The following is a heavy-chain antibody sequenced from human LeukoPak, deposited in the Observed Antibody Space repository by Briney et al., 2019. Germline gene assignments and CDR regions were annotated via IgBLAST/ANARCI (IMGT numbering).Heavy chain of an antibody. CDR2: IIPILGIA. CDR3: ARGGGATTPLDYFDY. V-gene: IGHV1-69*04. CDR1: GGTFSSYA. J-gene: IGHJ4*02. Sequence: SVKVSCKASGGTFSSYAIIWVRQAPGQGLEWMGRIIPILGIANYAQKFQGRVTITADKSASTAYMELSSLRSEDTAVYYCARGGGATTPLDYFDYWGQGTLVTVSS. D-gene: IGHD1-26*01.